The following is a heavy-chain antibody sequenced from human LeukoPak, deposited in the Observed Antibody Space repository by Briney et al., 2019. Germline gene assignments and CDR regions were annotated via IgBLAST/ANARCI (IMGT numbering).Heavy chain of an antibody. J-gene: IGHJ3*02. CDR1: GGTFSSYA. CDR3: ASLNYYDSSGQDAFDI. V-gene: IGHV1-69*06. D-gene: IGHD3-22*01. CDR2: IIPIFGTA. Sequence: SVKVSCKASGGTFSSYAISWVRQAPGQGLEWMGGIIPIFGTANYAQKFQGRVTITADKSTSTAYMELSSLRSEDTAVYYCASLNYYDSSGQDAFDIWGQGTMVTVSS.